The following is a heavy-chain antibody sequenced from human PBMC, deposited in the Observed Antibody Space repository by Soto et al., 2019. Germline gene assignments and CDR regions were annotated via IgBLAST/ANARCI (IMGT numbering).Heavy chain of an antibody. CDR1: GFTFSDHY. J-gene: IGHJ4*02. CDR2: SRNKANSYTI. CDR3: ARRSIAAPAGYHY. Sequence: GGSLRLSCAASGFTFSDHYMDWVRQAPGKGLEWVGRSRNKANSYTIEYAASVKGRFTISRDDSKNSLYLQMNSLKTEDTAVYYCARRSIAAPAGYHYWGQGTLVTVS. D-gene: IGHD6-6*01. V-gene: IGHV3-72*01.